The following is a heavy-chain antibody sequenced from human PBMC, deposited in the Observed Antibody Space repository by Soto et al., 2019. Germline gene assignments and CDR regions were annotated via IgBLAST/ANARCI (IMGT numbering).Heavy chain of an antibody. D-gene: IGHD3-22*01. CDR2: IIPIFGTA. J-gene: IGHJ4*02. Sequence: QVQLVQSGAEVKKPGSSVKVSCKASGDTFRSYAISWVRQAPGQWLEWMGGIIPIFGTANYAQKFQGRVTISADESTSTAYMELSSLRSEDTAVYYCAREVYYYDSSGIWGQGTLVTVSS. CDR1: GDTFRSYA. CDR3: AREVYYYDSSGI. V-gene: IGHV1-69*12.